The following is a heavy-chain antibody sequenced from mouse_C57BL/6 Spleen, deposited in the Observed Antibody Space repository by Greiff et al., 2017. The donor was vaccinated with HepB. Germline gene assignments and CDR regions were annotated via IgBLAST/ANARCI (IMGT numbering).Heavy chain of an antibody. CDR3: ARAGDGYGLDY. J-gene: IGHJ2*01. Sequence: QVQLQQPGAELVMPGASVKLSCKASGYTFTSYWMHWVQQRPGQGLEWIGEIDPSDSYTNYNQKFKGKSTLTVDKSSSTAYMQLSSQTSEDSAVYYCARAGDGYGLDYGGKGTTLTVSS. CDR1: GYTFTSYW. CDR2: IDPSDSYT. V-gene: IGHV1-69*01. D-gene: IGHD2-2*01.